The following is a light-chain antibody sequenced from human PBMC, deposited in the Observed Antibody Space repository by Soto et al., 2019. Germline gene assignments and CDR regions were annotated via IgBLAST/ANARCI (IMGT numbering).Light chain of an antibody. CDR2: LDS. Sequence: DIVMTQSPLSLPVTPGEPASISCRSSQSLLHSNGYNYLDWYLQMPGQSPQLLIYLDSNRASGVPDRFSGGGSGKDFTLKVSRVEVEDVGVYYCMQALQTFFGQGTKLEIK. J-gene: IGKJ2*01. CDR3: MQALQTF. V-gene: IGKV2-28*01. CDR1: QSLLHSNGYNY.